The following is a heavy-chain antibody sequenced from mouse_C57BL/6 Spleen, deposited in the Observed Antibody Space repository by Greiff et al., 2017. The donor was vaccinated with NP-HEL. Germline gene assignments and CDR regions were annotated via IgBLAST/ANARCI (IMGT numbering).Heavy chain of an antibody. Sequence: EVQLQQSGPELVKPGASVKISCKASGYTFTDYYMNWVKQSHGKSLEWIGDINPNNGGTSYNQKFKGKATLTVDKSSSTAYMELRSLTPEDSAVYYCARGRGSNFDYWGQGTTLTVSS. D-gene: IGHD1-3*01. CDR3: ARGRGSNFDY. CDR2: INPNNGGT. V-gene: IGHV1-26*01. J-gene: IGHJ2*01. CDR1: GYTFTDYY.